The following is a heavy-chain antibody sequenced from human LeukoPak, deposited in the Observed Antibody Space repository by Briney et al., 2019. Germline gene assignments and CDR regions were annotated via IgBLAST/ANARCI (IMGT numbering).Heavy chain of an antibody. CDR2: IYYSGST. CDR3: ARHGSSVDY. J-gene: IGHJ4*02. Sequence: SETLSLTCTVSGGSIGSSSYYWVWIRQPPGKGLEWIGSIYYSGSTNYNPSLKSRVTISVDTSKNQFSLKLSSVTAADTAVYYCARHGSSVDYWGQGTLVTVSS. CDR1: GGSIGSSSYY. V-gene: IGHV4-39*01. D-gene: IGHD6-6*01.